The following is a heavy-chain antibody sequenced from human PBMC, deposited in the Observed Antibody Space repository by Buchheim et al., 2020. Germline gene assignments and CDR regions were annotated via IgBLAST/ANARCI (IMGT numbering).Heavy chain of an antibody. Sequence: QVQLVESGGGLVKPGGSLRLPCPAFGFTFSDYYMSWIRQAPGKGLEWVSYISRRSRYTNYADSVKGRFTTSRDKPKNSLYLKMNSLRAEDTAGYDCAGDFRERWLQLGWFDPWGQGTL. CDR1: GFTFSDYY. V-gene: IGHV3-11*06. D-gene: IGHD5-24*01. CDR3: AGDFRERWLQLGWFDP. J-gene: IGHJ5*02. CDR2: ISRRSRYT.